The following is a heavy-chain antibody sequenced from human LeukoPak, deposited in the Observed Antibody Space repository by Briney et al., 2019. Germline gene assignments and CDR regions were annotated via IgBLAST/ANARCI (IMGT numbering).Heavy chain of an antibody. CDR2: INAYNGNT. CDR1: GYTFTSYG. V-gene: IGHV1-18*01. D-gene: IGHD1-26*01. J-gene: IGHJ4*02. CDR3: ARDREWELLHTPDY. Sequence: ASVKVSCKASGYTFTSYGISWVRQAPGQGLEWMGWINAYNGNTNYAQKLQGRVTMTTDTSTSTAYMELRSLRSDDTAVYYCARDREWELLHTPDYWGQGTLVTVSS.